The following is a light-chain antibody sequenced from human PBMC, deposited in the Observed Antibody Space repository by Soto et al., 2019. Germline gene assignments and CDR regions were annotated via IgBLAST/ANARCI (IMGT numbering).Light chain of an antibody. CDR1: QSVSSSY. V-gene: IGKV3-20*01. Sequence: IVLKQSPGTLSLSRGERATLSCRASQSVSSSYLAWYQQKPGQAPRLLIYGASSRATGIPDRFSGSGSGTDFTLTISRLEPEDFAVYYCQQYGSSPPWTFGQGTKVDIK. CDR3: QQYGSSPPWT. CDR2: GAS. J-gene: IGKJ1*01.